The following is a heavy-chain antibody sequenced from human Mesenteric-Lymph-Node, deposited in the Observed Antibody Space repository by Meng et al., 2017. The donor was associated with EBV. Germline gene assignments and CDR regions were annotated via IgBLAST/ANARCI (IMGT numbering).Heavy chain of an antibody. D-gene: IGHD6-19*01. CDR1: CESFSGFH. CDR2: VNRCGST. CDR3: ARVNEGQWLVRGAFDY. V-gene: IGHV4-34*01. Sequence: QVQIQQWGAGLLTPSETLSLTCAFYCESFSGFHWSWVRQPPGMGLEWIGEVNRCGSTNYNPSLTSRVTISVDESKNEFSLSLTSVTAADTAVYFCARVNEGQWLVRGAFDYWGQGTLVTVSS. J-gene: IGHJ4*02.